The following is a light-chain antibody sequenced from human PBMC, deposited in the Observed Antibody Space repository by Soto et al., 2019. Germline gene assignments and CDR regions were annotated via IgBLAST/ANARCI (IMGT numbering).Light chain of an antibody. J-gene: IGKJ1*01. V-gene: IGKV1-39*01. CDR3: QQSHSMPWT. CDR1: QSISSC. Sequence: DIQLTQSPSTLSASVGDRVTITFRASQSISSCLAWYQQKPGKAPRLLIYGSSSLQGGVPSRFSGSGSGTDFTLTISSLQPEDFATYYCQQSHSMPWTFGQGTKVDI. CDR2: GSS.